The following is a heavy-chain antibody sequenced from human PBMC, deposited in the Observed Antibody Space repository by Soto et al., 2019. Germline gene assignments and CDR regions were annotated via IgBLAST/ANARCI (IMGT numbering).Heavy chain of an antibody. J-gene: IGHJ6*02. CDR2: IYYSGST. CDR1: GVPISSYY. V-gene: IGHV4-59*01. Sequence: SETLSLTCTVSGVPISSYYWSWIRQPPGKGLEWIGYIYYSGSTNYNPSLKSRVTISVDTSKNQFSLKLSSVTAADTAVYYCARGGYSYGHSGYYYGMDVWGQGTTVTVSS. D-gene: IGHD5-18*01. CDR3: ARGGYSYGHSGYYYGMDV.